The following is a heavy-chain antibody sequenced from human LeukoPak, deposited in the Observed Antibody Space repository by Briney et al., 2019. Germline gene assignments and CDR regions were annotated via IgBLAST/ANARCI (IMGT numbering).Heavy chain of an antibody. CDR1: GYTFTGYY. CDR3: ARDRGPPEDSGIYYQYYFHY. D-gene: IGHD3-10*01. CDR2: ININSGDI. V-gene: IGHV1-2*02. J-gene: IGHJ4*02. Sequence: ASVKVSCKASGYTFTGYYVHWMRQAPGQGLEWMGWININSGDIEYDQKFQGRVTMTRDTSIATAYMEMTRLAPDDTAVYYCARDRGPPEDSGIYYQYYFHYWGQGTLVT.